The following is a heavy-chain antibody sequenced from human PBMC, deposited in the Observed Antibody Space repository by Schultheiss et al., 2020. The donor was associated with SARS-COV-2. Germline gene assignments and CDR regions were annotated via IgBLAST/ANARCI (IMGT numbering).Heavy chain of an antibody. CDR2: ISGSGGST. CDR3: AKDQAGNPYY. D-gene: IGHD3-10*01. Sequence: GGSLRLSCAASGFTFSSYAMHWVRQAPGKGLEWVSAISGSGGSTSYADSVKGRFTISRDNAKNTLYLQMNSLRAEDTAVYYCAKDQAGNPYYWGQGTLVTVSS. V-gene: IGHV3-23*01. CDR1: GFTFSSYA. J-gene: IGHJ4*02.